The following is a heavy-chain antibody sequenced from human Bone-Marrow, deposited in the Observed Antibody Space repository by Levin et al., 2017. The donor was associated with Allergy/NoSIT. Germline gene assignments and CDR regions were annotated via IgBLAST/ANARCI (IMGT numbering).Heavy chain of an antibody. Sequence: NAGGSLRLSCAASGLTFSNYEMNWVRQAPGKGLEWVSSISSSGSDMYYVDSVRGRFTISRDNAKNSLTLQMNSLRAEDTAVYYCARGIIGDVRVAHKEAFDIWGQGTMVSVSS. V-gene: IGHV3-21*01. D-gene: IGHD2-8*02. CDR1: GLTFSNYE. CDR2: ISSSGSDM. CDR3: ARGIIGDVRVAHKEAFDI. J-gene: IGHJ3*02.